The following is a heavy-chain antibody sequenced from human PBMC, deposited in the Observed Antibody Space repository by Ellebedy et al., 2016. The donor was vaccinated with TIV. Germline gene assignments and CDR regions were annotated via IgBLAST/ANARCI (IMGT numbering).Heavy chain of an antibody. CDR1: GFTFDDYT. D-gene: IGHD5-24*01. J-gene: IGHJ1*01. V-gene: IGHV3-9*01. Sequence: PGGSLRLSCAASGFTFDDYTMHWVRQVPGKGLEWVSGISWNSGKIGYADSVKGRFTISRDNGKNSLYLQMNSLRVEDTAFYYCTKGYGFEYFQSWGQGTLVTVSS. CDR2: ISWNSGKI. CDR3: TKGYGFEYFQS.